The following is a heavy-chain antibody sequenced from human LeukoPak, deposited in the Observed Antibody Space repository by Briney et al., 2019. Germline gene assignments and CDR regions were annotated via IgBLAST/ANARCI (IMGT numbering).Heavy chain of an antibody. CDR1: GFTFSTYW. Sequence: GGSLRLSCAASGFTFSTYWMSWVRQAPGKGLEWVANIKQDVSEKYYVDSVEGRFTNYKDNAKNSLYLQMNSLEAQDTAVYYCARTARGLCSNPRCEPYYYGMDVWGQGATVTVSS. J-gene: IGHJ6*02. V-gene: IGHV3-7*01. CDR3: ARTARGLCSNPRCEPYYYGMDV. D-gene: IGHD2-2*01. CDR2: IKQDVSEK.